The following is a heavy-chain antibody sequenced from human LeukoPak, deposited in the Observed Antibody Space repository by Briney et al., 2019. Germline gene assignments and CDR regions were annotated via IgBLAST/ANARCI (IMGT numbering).Heavy chain of an antibody. CDR2: MNPNSGNT. CDR1: GYTFTSYG. D-gene: IGHD1-1*01. CDR3: ARVVRPQLEFDY. J-gene: IGHJ4*02. Sequence: ASVKVSCKASGYTFTSYGINWVRQATGQGLEWMGWMNPNSGNTGYAQKFQGRVTMTRNTSISTAYMELSSLRSEDTAVYYCARVVRPQLEFDYWGQGTLVTVSS. V-gene: IGHV1-8*01.